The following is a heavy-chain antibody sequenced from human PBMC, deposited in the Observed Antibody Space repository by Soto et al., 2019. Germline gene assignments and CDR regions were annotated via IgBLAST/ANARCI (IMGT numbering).Heavy chain of an antibody. J-gene: IGHJ4*02. V-gene: IGHV1-46*01. Sequence: QVQLVQSGAEVKKPGASVKVSCKASGYTFTSYYMHWVRQAPGQGLEWMGIINPSGGSTSYAQQFQGRVTMTRDTSTSTVYMELSSLRSEDTAVYYCARSTAAAGFGYWGQGTLVTVSS. CDR1: GYTFTSYY. CDR3: ARSTAAAGFGY. D-gene: IGHD6-13*01. CDR2: INPSGGST.